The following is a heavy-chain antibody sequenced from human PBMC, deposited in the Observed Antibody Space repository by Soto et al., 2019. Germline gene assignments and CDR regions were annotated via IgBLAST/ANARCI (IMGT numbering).Heavy chain of an antibody. V-gene: IGHV1-69*13. D-gene: IGHD2-2*02. CDR3: ASGGSDNRYCSSTSCYTYYFGY. CDR1: GGTFSSYA. Sequence: SVKVSCKASGGTFSSYAISWVRQAPGQGLEWMGGIISIFGTANYAQKCQGRVTITADESTSTAYMELSSLRSEDTAVYYCASGGSDNRYCSSTSCYTYYFGYWGQGXLVPACS. CDR2: IISIFGTA. J-gene: IGHJ4*02.